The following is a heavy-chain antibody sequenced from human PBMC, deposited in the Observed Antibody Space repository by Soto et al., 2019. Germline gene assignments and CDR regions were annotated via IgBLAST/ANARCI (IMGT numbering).Heavy chain of an antibody. J-gene: IGHJ5*02. CDR1: GGSFSGYY. CDR2: INHSGST. Sequence: SETLSLTCAVYGGSFSGYYWSWIRQPPGKGLEWIGEINHSGSTNYNPSLKSRVTISVDTSKNQFSLKLSSVTAADTAVYYCARGKTIFGVVIKNNWFDPWGQGTLVTVS. V-gene: IGHV4-34*01. CDR3: ARGKTIFGVVIKNNWFDP. D-gene: IGHD3-3*01.